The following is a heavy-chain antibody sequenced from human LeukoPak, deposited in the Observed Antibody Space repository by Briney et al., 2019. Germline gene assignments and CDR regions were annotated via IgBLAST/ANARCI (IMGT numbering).Heavy chain of an antibody. CDR3: ARVRQDFWSGYVDY. CDR2: ISGSGGST. D-gene: IGHD3-3*01. J-gene: IGHJ4*02. Sequence: GGSLRLSCAASGFTFSNYAMSWVRQAPGKGLEWVSAISGSGGSTYYADSVKGRFTISRDNSKSTLYLQMNSLRAEDTAVYYCARVRQDFWSGYVDYWGQGTLVTVSS. V-gene: IGHV3-23*01. CDR1: GFTFSNYA.